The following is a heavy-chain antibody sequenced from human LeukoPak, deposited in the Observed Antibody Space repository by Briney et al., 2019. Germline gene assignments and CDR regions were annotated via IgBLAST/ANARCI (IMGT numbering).Heavy chain of an antibody. D-gene: IGHD3-16*02. CDR2: INHSGST. CDR1: GGSFSGYY. CDR3: ARAEIKLYNQRRYYFDY. V-gene: IGHV4-34*01. J-gene: IGHJ4*02. Sequence: SETLSLTCAVYGGSFSGYYWSWIRQPPGKGLEWIGEINHSGSTNYNPSLKSRVTISVDTSKNQFSLKLSSVTAADTAVYYCARAEIKLYNQRRYYFDYWGRGTLVTVSS.